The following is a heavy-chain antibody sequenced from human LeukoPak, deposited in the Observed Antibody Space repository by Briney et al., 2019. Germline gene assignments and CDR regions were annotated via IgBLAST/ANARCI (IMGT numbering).Heavy chain of an antibody. D-gene: IGHD3-3*01. V-gene: IGHV1-69*05. CDR3: ARAAWYYDFWSAMTTPGAFDI. CDR1: GGTFSSYA. J-gene: IGHJ3*02. Sequence: ASVKVPCKASGGTFSSYAISWVRQAPGQGLEWMGGIIPIFGTANYAQKFQGRVTITTDESTSTAYMELSSLRSEDTAVYYCARAAWYYDFWSAMTTPGAFDIWGQGTMVTVSS. CDR2: IIPIFGTA.